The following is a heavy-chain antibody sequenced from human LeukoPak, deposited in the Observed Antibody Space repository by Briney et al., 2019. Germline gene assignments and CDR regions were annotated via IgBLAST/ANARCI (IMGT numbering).Heavy chain of an antibody. D-gene: IGHD2-2*01. CDR1: GFTFSSYA. V-gene: IGHV3-30-3*01. Sequence: GGSLRLSCAASGFTFSSYAMHWVRQAPGKGLEWVAVISYDGSNKYYADSVKGRFTISRDNSKNTLYLQMNSLRAEDTAVYYCARDNQLLQYWNWFDPWGQGTLVTVSS. CDR3: ARDNQLLQYWNWFDP. CDR2: ISYDGSNK. J-gene: IGHJ5*02.